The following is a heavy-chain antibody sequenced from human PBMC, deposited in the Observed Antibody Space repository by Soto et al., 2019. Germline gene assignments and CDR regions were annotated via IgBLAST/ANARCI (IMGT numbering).Heavy chain of an antibody. D-gene: IGHD2-15*01. CDR3: ARDEVAAANWLDR. Sequence: QAQLVQSGAEVKKPGAPVKVSCKASGYIFANYGITWARQAPGQGLEWMGWISVYNGNTKYAQNLQGRVTMTSHTSTTTAYMAWRSLRSDDTAVYYCARDEVAAANWLDRCGQGTLVTFSA. J-gene: IGHJ5*02. V-gene: IGHV1-18*01. CDR1: GYIFANYG. CDR2: ISVYNGNT.